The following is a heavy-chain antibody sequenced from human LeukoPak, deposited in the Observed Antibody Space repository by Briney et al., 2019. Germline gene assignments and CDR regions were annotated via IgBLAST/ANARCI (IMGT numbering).Heavy chain of an antibody. CDR2: INPSGGST. CDR1: GYTFTSYY. J-gene: IGHJ3*02. V-gene: IGHV1-46*01. CDR3: ARVLGGPYAFDI. Sequence: GASVKVSCKASGYTFTSYYMHWVRQAPGQGLEWMGIINPSGGSTSYAQKFQGRVTMTRDTSTSTVYMELSSLRSEDAAVYYCARVLGGPYAFDIWGQGTMVTVSS.